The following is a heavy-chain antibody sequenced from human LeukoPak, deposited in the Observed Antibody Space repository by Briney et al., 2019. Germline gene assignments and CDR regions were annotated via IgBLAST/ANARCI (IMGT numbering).Heavy chain of an antibody. D-gene: IGHD3-16*01. CDR2: VSGSSGST. Sequence: PGGSLRLSCTASGFTFSNYAMSWVRQAPGKGLEWVSAVSGSSGSTYYADSAKGLFTISRDNSKNKLYLQMNSLRAEDTAVYYCATVWFRRFDYWGQGILVTVSS. V-gene: IGHV3-23*01. CDR1: GFTFSNYA. CDR3: ATVWFRRFDY. J-gene: IGHJ4*02.